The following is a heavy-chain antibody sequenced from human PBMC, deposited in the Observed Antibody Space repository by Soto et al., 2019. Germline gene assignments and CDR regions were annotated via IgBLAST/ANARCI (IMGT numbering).Heavy chain of an antibody. CDR3: ARDRGHHSVMWTLYNCFDH. CDR2: IWYDGSNK. V-gene: IGHV3-33*01. D-gene: IGHD3-10*01. Sequence: QVQLVESGGGVVQPGRSLRLSCAASGFTFSSYGMHWVRQAPGKGLEWVAVIWYDGSNKYYADSVKGRFTISRDNSKNTLYLPMNRLRTEDTTVYYFARDRGHHSVMWTLYNCFDHLGQGTLVTVSP. J-gene: IGHJ5*02. CDR1: GFTFSSYG.